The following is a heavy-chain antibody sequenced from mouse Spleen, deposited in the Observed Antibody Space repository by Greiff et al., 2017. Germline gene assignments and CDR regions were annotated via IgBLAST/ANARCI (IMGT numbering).Heavy chain of an antibody. CDR1: GYTFTNYW. J-gene: IGHJ2*01. CDR3: ARGGNLDDFDY. CDR2: IYPGGGYT. Sequence: LQESGAELVRPGTSVKISCKASGYTFTNYWLGWVKQRPGHGLEWIGDIYPGGGYTNYNEKFKGKATLTADTSSSTAYMQLSSLTSEDSAVYFCARGGNLDDFDYWGQGTTLTVSS. V-gene: IGHV1-63*02. D-gene: IGHD2-1*01.